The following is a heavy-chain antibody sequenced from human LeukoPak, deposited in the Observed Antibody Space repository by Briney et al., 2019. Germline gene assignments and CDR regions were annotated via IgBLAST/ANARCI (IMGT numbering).Heavy chain of an antibody. J-gene: IGHJ4*02. D-gene: IGHD3-10*01. CDR3: AKDQGGYNDY. CDR1: GFTFSSYS. V-gene: IGHV3-48*01. Sequence: PGGSLRLSCAASGFTFSSYSMNWVRQAPGKGLEWVSYISSSSSTIYYADSVKGRFTISRDNSKNTLYLQMNSLRAEDTAVYYCAKDQGGYNDYWGQGTLVTVSS. CDR2: ISSSSSTI.